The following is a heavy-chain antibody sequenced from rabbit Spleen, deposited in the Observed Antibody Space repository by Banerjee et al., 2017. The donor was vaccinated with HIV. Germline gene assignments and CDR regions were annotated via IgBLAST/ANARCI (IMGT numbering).Heavy chain of an antibody. CDR2: IDPLFGIT. J-gene: IGHJ3*01. D-gene: IGHD8-1*01. V-gene: IGHV1S47*01. Sequence: QDQLVESGGGLVQPGGSLKLSCKASGFDFSSYGVSWVRQAPGKGLEWIGYIDPLFGITYYANWVNGRFSISRENAQNTVFLQMTSLTAADTATYFCARDGAGGSYFALWGQGTLVTVS. CDR3: ARDGAGGSYFAL. CDR1: GFDFSSYG.